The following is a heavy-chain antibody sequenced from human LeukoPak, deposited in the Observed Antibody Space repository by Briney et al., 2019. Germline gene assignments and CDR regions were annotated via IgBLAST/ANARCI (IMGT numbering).Heavy chain of an antibody. D-gene: IGHD1-26*01. CDR3: ARDKIVGATHFDL. CDR1: GFTFSSYE. CDR2: ISSSGSTI. V-gene: IGHV3-48*03. Sequence: GGSLRLSCAASGFTFSSYEMNWVRQAPGKGLEWVSYISSSGSTIYYADSVKGRFTISRDNAKNSLYLQMNSLRAEDTAVYFCARDKIVGATHFDLWGRGTLVTVSS. J-gene: IGHJ2*01.